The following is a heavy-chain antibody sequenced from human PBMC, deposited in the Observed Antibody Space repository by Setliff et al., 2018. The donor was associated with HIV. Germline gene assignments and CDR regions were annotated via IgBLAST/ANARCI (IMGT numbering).Heavy chain of an antibody. CDR3: ARAVNQNKAMVYIARWGWYFDL. D-gene: IGHD5-18*01. J-gene: IGHJ2*01. CDR1: GGSFSGYY. V-gene: IGHV4-34*01. CDR2: INHSGNT. Sequence: SETLSLTCAVYGGSFSGYYWSWIRQPPGKGLEWIGEINHSGNTNYNPSLKSRVTISVGTSKNQFSLRLSSVTAADTAVYYCARAVNQNKAMVYIARWGWYFDLWGRGTLVTVSS.